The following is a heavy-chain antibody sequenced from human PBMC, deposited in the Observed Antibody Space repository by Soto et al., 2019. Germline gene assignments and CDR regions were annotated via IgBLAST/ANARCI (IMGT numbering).Heavy chain of an antibody. V-gene: IGHV5-51*01. D-gene: IGHD3-3*01. J-gene: IGHJ4*02. CDR1: GYNFDTYW. CDR3: AKQSGYYAHYFDY. Sequence: PGESLKISCNGSGYNFDTYWIGWVRQMPGKGLEWIGIIYGGDSDTRYNPSFRGQVTISADKSLSTAYLQWSSLKASDTAMYYCAKQSGYYAHYFDYWGQGALVTVSS. CDR2: IYGGDSDT.